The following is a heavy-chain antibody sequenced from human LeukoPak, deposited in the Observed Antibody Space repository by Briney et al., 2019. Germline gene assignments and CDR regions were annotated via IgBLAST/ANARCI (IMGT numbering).Heavy chain of an antibody. J-gene: IGHJ2*01. CDR1: GFTVSNNY. CDR2: IHSDGKT. Sequence: PGGSLRLSCAVSGFTVSNNYMSWVRQAPGKGLEWVSVIHSDGKTYYADSVKGRFIISRDNSNNMVFLQMDSLRAEDTAFHYCTRDKRFLHWYFDLWGRGTLVTVSS. CDR3: TRDKRFLHWYFDL. V-gene: IGHV3-66*01. D-gene: IGHD5-24*01.